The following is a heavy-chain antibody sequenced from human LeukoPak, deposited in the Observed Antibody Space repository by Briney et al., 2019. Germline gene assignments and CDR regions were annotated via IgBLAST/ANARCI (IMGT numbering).Heavy chain of an antibody. CDR1: GYTFTGYY. V-gene: IGHV1-2*02. CDR2: INPNSGGT. CDR3: ARDLRRWPVLGVVDY. D-gene: IGHD6-19*01. J-gene: IGHJ4*02. Sequence: ASVKVSCKASGYTFTGYYMHWVRQAPGQGLEGMGWINPNSGGTNYAQKFQGRVTMTRDTSISTAYMELSRLRSDDTAVYYCARDLRRWPVLGVVDYWGQGTLVTVSS.